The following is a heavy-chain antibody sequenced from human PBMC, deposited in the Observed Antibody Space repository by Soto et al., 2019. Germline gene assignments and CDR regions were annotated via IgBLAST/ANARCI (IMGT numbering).Heavy chain of an antibody. CDR1: GGSISSSNW. V-gene: IGHV4-4*02. D-gene: IGHD1-20*01. CDR3: ARYNWNHPRAFDY. CDR2: IYHSGST. J-gene: IGHJ4*02. Sequence: QVQLQESGPGLVKPSGTLSLTCAVSGGSISSSNWWSWVRQPPGKGLEWIGEIYHSGSTNYNPSLNSRVTISVDKSKNQFSRKLSSVTAADTAVYYCARYNWNHPRAFDYWGQGTLVTVSS.